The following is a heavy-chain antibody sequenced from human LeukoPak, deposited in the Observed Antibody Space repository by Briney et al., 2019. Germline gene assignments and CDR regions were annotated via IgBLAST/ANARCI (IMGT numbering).Heavy chain of an antibody. CDR3: AKVSDSTGSYINYYYYMDV. Sequence: PSETLSLTCTVSGYSINNGYYWGWIRPPPGKGLEWIGSIYRDGATYYNPSLKSRVTLSVDTSNNQFSLRLSSVTAADTAVYYCAKVSDSTGSYINYYYYMDVCGKGTTVTVSS. CDR2: IYRDGAT. D-gene: IGHD3-22*01. CDR1: GYSINNGYY. J-gene: IGHJ6*03. V-gene: IGHV4-38-2*02.